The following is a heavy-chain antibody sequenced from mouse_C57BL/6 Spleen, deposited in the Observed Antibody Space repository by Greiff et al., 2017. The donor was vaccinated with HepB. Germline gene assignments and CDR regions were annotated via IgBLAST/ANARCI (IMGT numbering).Heavy chain of an antibody. CDR1: GYTFTSYW. Sequence: QVQLKQPGTELVKPGASVKLSCKASGYTFTSYWMHWVKQRPGQGLEWIGNINPSNGGTNYNEKFKSKATLTVDKSSSTAYMQLSSLTSEDSAVYYCARVVTTRGYYFDYWGQGTTLTVSS. J-gene: IGHJ2*01. D-gene: IGHD2-2*01. V-gene: IGHV1-53*01. CDR3: ARVVTTRGYYFDY. CDR2: INPSNGGT.